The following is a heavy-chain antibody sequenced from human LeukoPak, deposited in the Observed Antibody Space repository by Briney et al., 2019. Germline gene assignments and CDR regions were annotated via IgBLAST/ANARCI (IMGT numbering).Heavy chain of an antibody. J-gene: IGHJ4*02. CDR3: ARLWDSSSSLDY. CDR2: IYYSGGT. D-gene: IGHD6-6*01. CDR1: GGSISSYY. V-gene: IGHV4-59*08. Sequence: PSETLSRTCTVSGGSISSYYWTWIRQPPGKGLGLEWIGYIYYSGGTNYNPSLKSRVTISIDTSKNQVSLKLSSVTAADTAVYYCARLWDSSSSLDYWGQGTLVAVSS.